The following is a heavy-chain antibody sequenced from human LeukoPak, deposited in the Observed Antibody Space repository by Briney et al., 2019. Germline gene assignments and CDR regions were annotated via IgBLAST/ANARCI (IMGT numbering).Heavy chain of an antibody. CDR2: INHSGST. Sequence: SETLSLTCAVYGGSFSGYYWSWIRQPPGKGLEWIGEINHSGSTNYNPSLKSRVTISVDTSKNQFSLKLSSVTAEDTAVYYCARRRVAVAGCFGHWAQGTLLTVSS. CDR1: GGSFSGYY. V-gene: IGHV4-34*01. CDR3: ARRRVAVAGCFGH. J-gene: IGHJ5*02. D-gene: IGHD6-19*01.